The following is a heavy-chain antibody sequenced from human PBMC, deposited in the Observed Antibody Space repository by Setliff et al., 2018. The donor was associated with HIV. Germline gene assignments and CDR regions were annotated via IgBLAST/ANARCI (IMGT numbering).Heavy chain of an antibody. J-gene: IGHJ3*02. CDR3: ATASGYDLFMGAFDI. V-gene: IGHV4-34*01. CDR2: INHTGNT. D-gene: IGHD5-12*01. CDR1: GGSFSGYH. Sequence: SETLSLTCAVYGGSFSGYHWNWIRQFPGKGLEWIGEINHTGNTQYNPSLKSRVTMSEETSKNQFSLKLKPVTAADTAVYYCATASGYDLFMGAFDIWGQGTMVTVSS.